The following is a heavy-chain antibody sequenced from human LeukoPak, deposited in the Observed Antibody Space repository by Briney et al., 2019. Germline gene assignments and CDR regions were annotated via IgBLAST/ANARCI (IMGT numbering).Heavy chain of an antibody. D-gene: IGHD3-10*01. CDR3: ASPRALLA. CDR1: GVSFSGYY. J-gene: IGHJ5*02. CDR2: INHSGST. Sequence: SETLSLTCAVYGVSFSGYYWSWIRQPPRRGLEWIGEINHSGSTNYNPSLKSLVTISVDTSKNQFSLKLSSVTAADTAVYYWASPRALLAWGQGTLVTVSS. V-gene: IGHV4-34*01.